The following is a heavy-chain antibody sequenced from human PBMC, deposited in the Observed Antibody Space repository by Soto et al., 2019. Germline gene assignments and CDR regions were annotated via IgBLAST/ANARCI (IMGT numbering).Heavy chain of an antibody. J-gene: IGHJ4*02. V-gene: IGHV1-24*01. CDR3: ATVRINWNYGDYFDY. CDR1: GYTLTELS. D-gene: IGHD1-7*01. CDR2: FDPEDGET. Sequence: GASVKVYCKVSGYTLTELSMHWVRQAPGKGLEWMGGFDPEDGETIYAQKFQGRVTMTEDTSTDTAYMELSSLRSEDTAVYYCATVRINWNYGDYFDYWGQGTLVTVSS.